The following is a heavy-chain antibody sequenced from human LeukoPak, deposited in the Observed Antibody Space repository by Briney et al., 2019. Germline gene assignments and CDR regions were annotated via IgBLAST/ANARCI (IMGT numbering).Heavy chain of an antibody. CDR3: ARVGYSYGYSRGNWFDP. V-gene: IGHV1-69*06. D-gene: IGHD5-18*01. Sequence: SVKVSCKTSGGTFSSYAISWVRQAPVQGLEWMGGIIPIFGTANYAQKFQGRVTITADKSTSTAYMELSSLRSEDTAVYYCARVGYSYGYSRGNWFDPWGQGTLVTVSS. J-gene: IGHJ5*02. CDR1: GGTFSSYA. CDR2: IIPIFGTA.